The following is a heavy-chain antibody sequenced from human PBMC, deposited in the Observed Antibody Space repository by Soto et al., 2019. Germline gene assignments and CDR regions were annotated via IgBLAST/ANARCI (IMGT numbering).Heavy chain of an antibody. CDR2: IYFGGTT. Sequence: SETLSHNCTVSGASIIRHIQSWHSQLPGKGLVWIGYIYFGGTTQSNPSLKGRATISLDTSKNQFTLNLASVSAADTAVYYCARHGFGSLHGLVDVWGQGTTVT. CDR3: ARHGFGSLHGLVDV. D-gene: IGHD3-10*01. J-gene: IGHJ6*02. V-gene: IGHV4-59*08. CDR1: GASIIRHI.